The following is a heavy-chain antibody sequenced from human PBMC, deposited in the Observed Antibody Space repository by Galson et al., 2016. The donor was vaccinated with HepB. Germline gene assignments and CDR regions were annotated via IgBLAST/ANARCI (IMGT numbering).Heavy chain of an antibody. J-gene: IGHJ3*02. Sequence: SVKVSCKASGYTFTSYDINWVRQASGQGLECMGWMNPSSGNTGYAQNFQGRVSMTIDASISTAYMDLSGLRSEDTAVYYCARTMVRGVPGFDIWGQGTMVAVSS. CDR2: MNPSSGNT. CDR1: GYTFTSYD. V-gene: IGHV1-8*01. D-gene: IGHD3-10*01. CDR3: ARTMVRGVPGFDI.